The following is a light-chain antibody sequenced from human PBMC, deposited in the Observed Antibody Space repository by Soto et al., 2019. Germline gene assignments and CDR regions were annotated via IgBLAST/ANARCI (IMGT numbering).Light chain of an antibody. CDR1: QSVYSD. CDR3: QQRSSWIT. V-gene: IGKV3-15*01. Sequence: EIVMTQSPATLSVSPWERATLSCRASQSVYSDLAWYQQKPGQAPRLLIYGASTRATGIPARFSGSGSGTEFALTISSLQSEDFAVYYCQQRSSWITFGQGTRLEI. J-gene: IGKJ5*01. CDR2: GAS.